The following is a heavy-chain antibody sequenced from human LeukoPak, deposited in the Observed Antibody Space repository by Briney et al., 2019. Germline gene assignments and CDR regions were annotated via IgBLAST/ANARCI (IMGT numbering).Heavy chain of an antibody. J-gene: IGHJ3*02. Sequence: GGSLRLSCAASGFTFSSYSMNWVRQAPGKGLEWVSSISSSSSYIYCADSVKGRFTISRDNAKNSLYLQMNSLRAEDTAVYYCARGFGELSTGGPHAFDIWGQGTMVTVSS. D-gene: IGHD3-10*01. CDR1: GFTFSSYS. CDR3: ARGFGELSTGGPHAFDI. CDR2: ISSSSSYI. V-gene: IGHV3-21*01.